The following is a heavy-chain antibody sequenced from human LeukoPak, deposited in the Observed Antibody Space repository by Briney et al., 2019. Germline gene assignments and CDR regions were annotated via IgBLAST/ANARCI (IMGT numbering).Heavy chain of an antibody. CDR3: ARLQTPLIDY. V-gene: IGHV4-38-2*02. CDR1: GYSISSGYY. D-gene: IGHD4-23*01. Sequence: SETLSLTCTVSGYSISSGYYWGWIRQPPGKGLEWIGSIYHSGSTYYNPSLKSRVTISADTSKNQFSLKLSSVTAADTAVYYCARLQTPLIDYWGQGTLVTVSS. J-gene: IGHJ4*02. CDR2: IYHSGST.